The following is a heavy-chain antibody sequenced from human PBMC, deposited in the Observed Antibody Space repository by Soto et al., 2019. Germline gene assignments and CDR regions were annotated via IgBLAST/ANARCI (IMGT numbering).Heavy chain of an antibody. Sequence: GGSLRLSCTASGFTLQNYAMAWVRQAPGKGLEWVSTLIGGHYGTAYSYSVKGRFTVSRDNSKNCLYLQMNSLGVEDTAMYFCAKGKSTGDIDWFDPWGQGSMVTVSS. D-gene: IGHD3-10*01. CDR1: GFTLQNYA. CDR3: AKGKSTGDIDWFDP. V-gene: IGHV3-23*01. J-gene: IGHJ5*02. CDR2: LIGGHYGT.